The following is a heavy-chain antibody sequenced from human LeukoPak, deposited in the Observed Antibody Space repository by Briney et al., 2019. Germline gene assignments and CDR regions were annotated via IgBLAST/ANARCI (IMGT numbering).Heavy chain of an antibody. CDR1: GFTSSSYA. J-gene: IGHJ6*02. CDR2: ISGSGGST. V-gene: IGHV3-23*01. D-gene: IGHD5-12*01. CDR3: ARDGYSGYASGMDV. Sequence: SGGSLRLSCAASGFTSSSYAMSWVRQAPGKGLEWVSAISGSGGSTYYADSVKGRFTISRDNSKNTLYLQMNSLRAEDTAVYYCARDGYSGYASGMDVWGQGTTVTVSS.